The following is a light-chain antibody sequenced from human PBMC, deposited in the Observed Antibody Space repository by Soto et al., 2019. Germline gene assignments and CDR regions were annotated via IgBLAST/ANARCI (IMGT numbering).Light chain of an antibody. CDR2: GDN. Sequence: QSVLTQPPSVSGAPGQRVTISCTGGNSNIGSSYDVHWYQQIPGTDPKLLIYGDNNRPSGVPDRFSGSKSGTSASLAITGLQAEDEADYYCHSYDTSLSGSVFGGGTKLTVL. J-gene: IGLJ2*01. CDR3: HSYDTSLSGSV. V-gene: IGLV1-40*01. CDR1: NSNIGSSYD.